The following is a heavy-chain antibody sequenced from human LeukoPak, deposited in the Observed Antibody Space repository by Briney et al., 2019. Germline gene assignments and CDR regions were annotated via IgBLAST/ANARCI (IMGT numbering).Heavy chain of an antibody. Sequence: PGESLRLSCAASGFTFSSYGMHWVRQAPGKGLEWVAVISYDGSNKYYADSVKGRFTISRDNSKNTLYLQMNSLRAEDTAAYYCAKDISSSWQQLGFDYWGQGTLVTVSS. V-gene: IGHV3-30*18. CDR2: ISYDGSNK. CDR1: GFTFSSYG. D-gene: IGHD6-13*01. CDR3: AKDISSSWQQLGFDY. J-gene: IGHJ4*02.